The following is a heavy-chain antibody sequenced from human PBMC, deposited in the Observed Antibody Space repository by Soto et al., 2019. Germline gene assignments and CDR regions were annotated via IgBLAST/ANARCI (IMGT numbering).Heavy chain of an antibody. J-gene: IGHJ4*02. CDR1: GFTFSSYA. Sequence: GGSLRLSCAASGFTFSSYAMSWVRQAPGKGLEWVSAISGSVGSTYYADSVKGRFTISRDNSKNTLYLQMNSLRAEDTAVYYCAKDPQYYYGSGSYSDYFDYWGQGTLVTVSS. CDR2: ISGSVGST. CDR3: AKDPQYYYGSGSYSDYFDY. D-gene: IGHD3-10*01. V-gene: IGHV3-23*01.